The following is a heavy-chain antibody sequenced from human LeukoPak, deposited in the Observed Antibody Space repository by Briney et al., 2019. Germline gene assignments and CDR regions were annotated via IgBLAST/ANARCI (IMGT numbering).Heavy chain of an antibody. CDR3: ARPHTLDRTTKYYFDY. CDR2: IYPGDSDT. D-gene: IGHD4-17*01. J-gene: IGHJ4*02. V-gene: IGHV5-51*01. Sequence: GESLKISCKASGYSFTSYCIGWVRQMPGKGLEWMGIIYPGDSDTRYSPSFQGQVTISADKSISTAYLHWSSLKASDTAMYYCARPHTLDRTTKYYFDYWGQGILVTVSS. CDR1: GYSFTSYC.